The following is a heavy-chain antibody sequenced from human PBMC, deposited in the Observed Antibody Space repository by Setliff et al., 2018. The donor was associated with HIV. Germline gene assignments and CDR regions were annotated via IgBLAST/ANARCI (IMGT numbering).Heavy chain of an antibody. J-gene: IGHJ4*02. Sequence: SETLSLTCAVSGGSISDFYWSWIRQSPRLGLEWIGYFHTSGSSTYNLYLKSRATISVDTSTNQFSLKLTYLTAADTAVYYCVRGGTGWLRGLFDYWGRGSLVTVSS. D-gene: IGHD5-12*01. CDR1: GGSISDFY. V-gene: IGHV4-4*08. CDR3: VRGGTGWLRGLFDY. CDR2: FHTSGSS.